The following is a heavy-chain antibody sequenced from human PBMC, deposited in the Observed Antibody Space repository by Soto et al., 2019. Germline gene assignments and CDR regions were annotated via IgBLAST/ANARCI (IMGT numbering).Heavy chain of an antibody. D-gene: IGHD2-15*01. CDR2: IKQDGSEK. CDR1: GFTFSSYA. Sequence: PGGSLRLSCAASGFTFSSYAMSWVRQAPGKGLEWVANIKQDGSEKYYVDSVKGRFTISRDNAKNSLYLQMNSLRAEDTAVYYCARVKYCSGGSCYGNDAFDSWGQGTMVTVSS. CDR3: ARVKYCSGGSCYGNDAFDS. V-gene: IGHV3-7*01. J-gene: IGHJ3*02.